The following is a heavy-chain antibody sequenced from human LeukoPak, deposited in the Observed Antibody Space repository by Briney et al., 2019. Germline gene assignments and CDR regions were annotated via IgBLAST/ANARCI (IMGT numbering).Heavy chain of an antibody. CDR2: IYTSGST. CDR1: GGSISSYY. Sequence: SETLSLTCTVSGGSISSYYWSWIRQPAGKGLEWIGRIYTSGSTKYNPSLKSRVTMSVDTSKNQFSLKLSSVTAADTAVYYCARSLLTGSWYDAFDIWGQGTMVTVSS. CDR3: ARSLLTGSWYDAFDI. V-gene: IGHV4-4*07. J-gene: IGHJ3*02. D-gene: IGHD3-9*01.